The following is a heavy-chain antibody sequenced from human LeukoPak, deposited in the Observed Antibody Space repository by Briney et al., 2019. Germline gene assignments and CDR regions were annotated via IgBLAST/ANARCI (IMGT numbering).Heavy chain of an antibody. D-gene: IGHD3-22*01. J-gene: IGHJ3*02. Sequence: PGGSLRLSCAASGFTVSSNYMSWVRQAPGKGLEWVSVIYSSGTTYYADSVKGRFTISRDNSKDTLYLQMNSLRAEDTAVYYCANDRPRVGSGYLRDAFDIWGQGTMVTVSS. CDR2: IYSSGTT. CDR3: ANDRPRVGSGYLRDAFDI. V-gene: IGHV3-53*01. CDR1: GFTVSSNY.